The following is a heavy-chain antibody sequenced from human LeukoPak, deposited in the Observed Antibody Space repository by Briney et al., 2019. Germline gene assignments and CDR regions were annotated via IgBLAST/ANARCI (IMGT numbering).Heavy chain of an antibody. V-gene: IGHV3-11*01. CDR2: ISYSGQTI. CDR1: GFNFSDYY. D-gene: IGHD3-22*01. J-gene: IGHJ4*02. Sequence: GGSLRLSCAASGFNFSDYYMSWIRQAPGKGLEWVSYISYSGQTIYYTDSVKGRFTISRDNAKNSLYLHMNRLRAEDTAVYYCARWSYCYDSSGYYGYWGQGTLVTVSS. CDR3: ARWSYCYDSSGYYGY.